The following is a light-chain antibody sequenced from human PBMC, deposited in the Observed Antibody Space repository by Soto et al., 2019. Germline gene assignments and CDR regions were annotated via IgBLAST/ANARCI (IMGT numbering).Light chain of an antibody. V-gene: IGKV3-20*01. CDR2: DTS. J-gene: IGKJ4*01. CDR1: QSVSRNY. CDR3: QQYGSSPGLT. Sequence: ELVLTQSPGTLSLSPGERATLSCRASQSVSRNYLAWYQQKPGQAPRLLIYDTSTRATGVPDRFSGSGSGTDFTLTISRLEPEDFAVYYCQQYGSSPGLTFGGGTKVDIK.